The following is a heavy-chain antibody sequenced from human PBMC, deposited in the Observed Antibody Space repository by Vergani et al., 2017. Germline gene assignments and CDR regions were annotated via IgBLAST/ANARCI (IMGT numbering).Heavy chain of an antibody. V-gene: IGHV3-48*03. J-gene: IGHJ6*03. CDR3: AGGYQLLPDYYYYHMDV. CDR2: ISSSGSTI. Sequence: EVQLVESGGGLVQPGGSLRLSCADSGFTFSSYEMNWVRQAPGKGLEWVSYISSSGSTIYYADSVKGRFTISRDNAKNSVYLQMNSLRAEDTAVYYCAGGYQLLPDYYYYHMDVWGKGTTVTVSS. D-gene: IGHD2-2*01. CDR1: GFTFSSYE.